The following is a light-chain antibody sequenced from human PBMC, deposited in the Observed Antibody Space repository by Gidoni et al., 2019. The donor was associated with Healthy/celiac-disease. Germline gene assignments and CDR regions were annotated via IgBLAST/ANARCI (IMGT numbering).Light chain of an antibody. Sequence: ESVLTQSPGTLSLSPGERASQSVGSSLTWYQQKPGQAPRLLIYDASSRATGIPNRFSGSGSGTDFTLTISRLEPEDFAVYYCQQYGSSPRTFGQGTKVEIK. CDR3: QQYGSSPRT. J-gene: IGKJ1*01. CDR1: QSVGSS. V-gene: IGKV3-20*01. CDR2: DAS.